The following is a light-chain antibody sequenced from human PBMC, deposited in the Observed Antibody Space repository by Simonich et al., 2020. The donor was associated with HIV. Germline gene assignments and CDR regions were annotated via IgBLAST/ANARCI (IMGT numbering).Light chain of an antibody. V-gene: IGKV3-15*01. CDR3: QQYNNWPLF. Sequence: EIAMTQSPATLSVSPGERATLSCRASQSVSTNLAWYQQKPGQAPRLLIYGASTRATGIPARFSGSGSGTAFTLTISSMQSEDFAVYYCQQYNNWPLFFGQGTKLEIK. CDR2: GAS. CDR1: QSVSTN. J-gene: IGKJ2*01.